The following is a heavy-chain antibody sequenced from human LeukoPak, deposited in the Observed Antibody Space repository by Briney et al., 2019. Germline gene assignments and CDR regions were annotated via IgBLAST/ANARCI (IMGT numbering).Heavy chain of an antibody. D-gene: IGHD3-10*01. CDR1: GFTFHTYS. CDR2: ISGSGGST. J-gene: IGHJ4*02. Sequence: GGSLRLSCAASGFTFHTYSMSWVRQAPGKGLEWVSGISGSGGSTYHAESVKGRFTISRDNSKNTLYLQMNSLRPEDTATYYCAKDYKDYGSGSYYLSAMLSAFDYWGQGTLVTLSS. V-gene: IGHV3-23*01. CDR3: AKDYKDYGSGSYYLSAMLSAFDY.